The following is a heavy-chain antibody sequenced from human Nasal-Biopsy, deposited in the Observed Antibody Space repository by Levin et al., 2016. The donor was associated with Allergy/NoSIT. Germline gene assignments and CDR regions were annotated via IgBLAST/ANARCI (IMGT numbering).Heavy chain of an antibody. CDR1: GDSMSPYF. CDR2: IHYSGST. CDR3: ARHEGYTYGSRNWFDP. J-gene: IGHJ5*02. Sequence: SETLSLTCTVSGDSMSPYFWTWIRQPPGKGLEWIGYIHYSGSTNYNPSLKSRVTISIDTSKNRFSLKLNSVTAADTAVYFCARHEGYTYGSRNWFDPWGPGTLVTVSS. V-gene: IGHV4-59*08. D-gene: IGHD5-18*01.